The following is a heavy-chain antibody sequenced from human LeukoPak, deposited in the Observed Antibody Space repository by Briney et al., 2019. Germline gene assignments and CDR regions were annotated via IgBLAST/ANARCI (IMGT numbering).Heavy chain of an antibody. CDR2: IIPIFGTA. V-gene: IGHV1-69*05. CDR3: ASSIFGVVIMGH. D-gene: IGHD3-3*01. CDR1: GYTFTSYD. Sequence: GASVKVSCKASGYTFTSYDINWVRQAPGQGLEWMGGIIPIFGTANYAQKFQGRVTITTDESTSTAYMELSSLRSEDTAVYYCASSIFGVVIMGHWGQGTLVTVSS. J-gene: IGHJ4*02.